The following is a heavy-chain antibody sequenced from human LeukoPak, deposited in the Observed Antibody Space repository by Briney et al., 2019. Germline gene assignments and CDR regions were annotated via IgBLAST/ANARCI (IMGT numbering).Heavy chain of an antibody. CDR1: GDSLSGSSYK. V-gene: IGHV4-39*07. CDR3: ARDVFGLVRG. Sequence: SETLSLTCIVSGDSLSGSSYKWGWIRQPPGKGLEWIGSIHYSGGTYFNPSLKSRISISEDTLKNQFSLRLSSVTAADTAVYYCARDVFGLVRGWGQGTLVTVSS. J-gene: IGHJ4*02. CDR2: IHYSGGT. D-gene: IGHD3-10*01.